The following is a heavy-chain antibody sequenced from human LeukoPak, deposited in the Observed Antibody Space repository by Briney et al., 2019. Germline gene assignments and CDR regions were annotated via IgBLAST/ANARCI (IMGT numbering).Heavy chain of an antibody. CDR3: ARDASIAAAGGLFDP. D-gene: IGHD6-13*01. V-gene: IGHV1-2*02. Sequence: ASVKVSCKASGYTFTGYYMHWVRQAPGQGLEWMGWINPNSGGTNYAHKFQGRVTMTRDTSISTAYMELSRLRSDDTAVYYCARDASIAAAGGLFDPWGQGTLVTVSS. CDR2: INPNSGGT. J-gene: IGHJ5*02. CDR1: GYTFTGYY.